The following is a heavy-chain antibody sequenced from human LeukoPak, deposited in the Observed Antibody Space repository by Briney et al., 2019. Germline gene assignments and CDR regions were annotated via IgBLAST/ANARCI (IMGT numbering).Heavy chain of an antibody. CDR3: ARETYDSSGARFDY. CDR2: IYYSGST. Sequence: SETLSLTCTVSGGSISSYYWSWIRQPPGKGLEWIGYIYYSGSTNFNPSLKSRVTMSVGTSKNQFSLKLSSVTAADTAVYYCARETYDSSGARFDYWGQGTLVTVSS. V-gene: IGHV4-59*01. J-gene: IGHJ4*02. CDR1: GGSISSYY. D-gene: IGHD3-22*01.